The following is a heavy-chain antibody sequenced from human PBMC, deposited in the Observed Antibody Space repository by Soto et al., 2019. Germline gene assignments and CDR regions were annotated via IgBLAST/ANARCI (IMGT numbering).Heavy chain of an antibody. CDR1: GGSISSSNW. CDR2: IYHSGST. CDR3: ARRWGEGRVDY. J-gene: IGHJ4*02. D-gene: IGHD3-10*01. V-gene: IGHV4-4*02. Sequence: QVQLQESGPGLVKPSGTLSLTCAVSGGSISSSNWWSWVRPPPGKGLEWIGAIYHSGSTNYNPFLKSRATISVDKSRNQFSLKLSSVTAADTAVYYCARRWGEGRVDYWGQGTLVTVSS.